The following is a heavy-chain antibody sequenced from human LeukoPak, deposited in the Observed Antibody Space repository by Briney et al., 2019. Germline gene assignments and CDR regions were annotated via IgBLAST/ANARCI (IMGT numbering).Heavy chain of an antibody. CDR1: GFTFSTFW. D-gene: IGHD2-15*01. Sequence: PGGSLRLSCAASGFTFSTFWMHWVRQVPGKGLVWVARINSDESRTNYADSVKGRFTISRDNAKNSLYLQMNSLRAEDTAVYYCASGSGYCSGGSCSDYWGQGTLVTVSS. CDR2: INSDESRT. CDR3: ASGSGYCSGGSCSDY. V-gene: IGHV3-74*01. J-gene: IGHJ4*02.